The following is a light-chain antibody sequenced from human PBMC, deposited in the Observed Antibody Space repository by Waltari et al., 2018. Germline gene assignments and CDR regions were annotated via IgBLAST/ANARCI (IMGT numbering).Light chain of an antibody. CDR3: QQSYSTPYT. V-gene: IGKV1-39*01. CDR2: AAS. CDR1: QSISSY. Sequence: DIQMTQSPSSLSASVGDRVTIPCRSSQSISSYLNWYQQKPGKAPKLLIYAASSLQSGVPSRFSGSXSXTDFTLTISSLXXXXFVTYYCQQSYSTPYTFGXGTKLXXK. J-gene: IGKJ2*01.